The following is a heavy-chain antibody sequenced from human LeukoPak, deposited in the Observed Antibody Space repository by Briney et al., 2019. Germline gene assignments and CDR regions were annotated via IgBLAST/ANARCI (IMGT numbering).Heavy chain of an antibody. Sequence: VASVKVSCKASGYTFTSHDINWVRQATGQGLEWMGWMNPNSGNTGYAQKFQGRVTFTRDTSISTAYMELSSLRSEDTAVYYCARGLGATATNWFDPWGQGTLVTVSS. V-gene: IGHV1-8*03. J-gene: IGHJ5*02. D-gene: IGHD6-13*01. CDR3: ARGLGATATNWFDP. CDR2: MNPNSGNT. CDR1: GYTFTSHD.